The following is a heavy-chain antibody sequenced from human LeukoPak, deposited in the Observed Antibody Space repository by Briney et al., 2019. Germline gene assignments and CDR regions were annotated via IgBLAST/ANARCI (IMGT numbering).Heavy chain of an antibody. CDR3: ARADYDILTGNYYYMDV. V-gene: IGHV4-59*01. Sequence: SETLSLTCTVSGGSISPYYWSWIRQPPGKGLEWIGYIYYSGSTNYNPSLKSRVTISVDTSKNQFSLKLSSVTAADTAVYYCARADYDILTGNYYYMDVWGKGTTVTISS. CDR2: IYYSGST. CDR1: GGSISPYY. D-gene: IGHD3-9*01. J-gene: IGHJ6*03.